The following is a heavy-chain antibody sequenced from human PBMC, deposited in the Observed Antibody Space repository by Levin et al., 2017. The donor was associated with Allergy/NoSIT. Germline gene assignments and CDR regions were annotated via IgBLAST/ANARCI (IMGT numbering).Heavy chain of an antibody. J-gene: IGHJ4*02. Sequence: SCAASGFTFSSYSMNWVRQAPGKGLEWVSSISSSSSYIYYADSVKGRFTISRDNAKNSLYLQMNSLRAEDTAVYYCARGGRGDGGSSSWYHLETWGQGTLVTVSS. V-gene: IGHV3-21*01. CDR2: ISSSSSYI. CDR3: ARGGRGDGGSSSWYHLET. CDR1: GFTFSSYS. D-gene: IGHD6-13*01.